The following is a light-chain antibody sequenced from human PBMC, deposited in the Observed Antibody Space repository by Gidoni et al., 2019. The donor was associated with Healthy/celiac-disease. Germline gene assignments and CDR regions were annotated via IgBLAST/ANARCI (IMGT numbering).Light chain of an antibody. J-gene: IGKJ4*01. V-gene: IGKV4-1*01. CDR3: QQYYSTPLT. CDR2: WAS. Sequence: VMTQSPDSLAVSLGERATINCKSSQSVLYSSNNKNYLAWYQQKPGQPPKLLIYWASTRESGVPDRFSGSGSGTEFTLTISSLQAEDVAVYYCQQYYSTPLTFGGGTKVEIK. CDR1: QSVLYSSNNKNY.